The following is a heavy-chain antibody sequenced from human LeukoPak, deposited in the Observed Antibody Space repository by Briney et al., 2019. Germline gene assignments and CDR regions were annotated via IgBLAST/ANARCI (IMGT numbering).Heavy chain of an antibody. V-gene: IGHV5-51*01. CDR3: ARQLRYSSFWFDP. D-gene: IGHD6-13*01. Sequence: GESLKISCKNSGDNFSTYWFGWVRQMPGKGLEWMGMIYPGESETRYSPSSQGQVTISADKSINTAYLQWSSLKASDTAMYYCARQLRYSSFWFDPWGQGTLVTVSS. CDR1: GDNFSTYW. J-gene: IGHJ5*02. CDR2: IYPGESET.